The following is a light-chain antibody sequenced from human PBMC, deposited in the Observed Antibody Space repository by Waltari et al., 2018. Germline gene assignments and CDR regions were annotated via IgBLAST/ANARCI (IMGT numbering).Light chain of an antibody. J-gene: IGKJ4*01. CDR2: MGS. Sequence: QSLQYKNGYKYLDWYLQKPGQSPQLLIYMGSNRASGVPDRFSGSGSGTDFTLTISRVEAEDVGIYYCMQALEMPLTFGGGTKVEI. CDR3: MQALEMPLT. V-gene: IGKV2-28*01. CDR1: QSLQYKNGYKY.